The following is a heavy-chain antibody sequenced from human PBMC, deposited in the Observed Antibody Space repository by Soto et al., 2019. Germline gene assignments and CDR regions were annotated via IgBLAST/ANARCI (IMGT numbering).Heavy chain of an antibody. CDR1: IFTFTSYA. J-gene: IGHJ5*02. CDR3: PSDTFGPRDT. D-gene: IGHD3-10*01. CDR2: ISRDGSST. Sequence: PGGSLRLSCASSIFTFTSYATTWARQATGKGLVWVSGISRDGSSTCYADSVKGRVTISRDNAENTLYLQMNILRVDDTAVYYCPSDTFGPRDTWGQGTLVTVSS. V-gene: IGHV3-74*01.